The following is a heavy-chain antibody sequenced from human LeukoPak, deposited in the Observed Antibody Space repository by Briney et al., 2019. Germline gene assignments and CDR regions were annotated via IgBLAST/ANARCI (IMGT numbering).Heavy chain of an antibody. CDR3: ATDLVGGTRRDFDH. CDR2: FDLEDGEI. V-gene: IGHV1-24*01. Sequence: ASVKVSCKVSGHALKELSMHWVRQAPGKGLEWMGSFDLEDGEIVYSQKFQGRVTMTADTSLDTIYMELSSLKSEDTAVYYCATDLVGGTRRDFDHWGQGTLVTVSS. CDR1: GHALKELS. J-gene: IGHJ4*02. D-gene: IGHD2-15*01.